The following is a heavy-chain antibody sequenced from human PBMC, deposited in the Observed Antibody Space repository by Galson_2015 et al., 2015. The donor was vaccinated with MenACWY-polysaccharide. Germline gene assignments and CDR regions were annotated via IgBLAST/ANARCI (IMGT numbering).Heavy chain of an antibody. D-gene: IGHD2-15*01. V-gene: IGHV3-30-3*01. CDR2: SRSHSSKQ. CDR1: GITFSRDG. J-gene: IGHJ4*02. Sequence: SLRLSCAASGITFSRDGFHWVRQAPGKGLEWVAVSRSHSSKQFYADSVKGRFTVSRDESTSTLYLQMNSLRPEDTAVYYCARDRPDCSVGTCLPGNYFDYWGQGTLVTVSS. CDR3: ARDRPDCSVGTCLPGNYFDY.